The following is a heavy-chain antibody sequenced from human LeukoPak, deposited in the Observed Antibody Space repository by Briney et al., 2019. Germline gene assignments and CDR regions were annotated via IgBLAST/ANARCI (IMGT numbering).Heavy chain of an antibody. Sequence: SDTLSLTCTVSGGSITSDGYYWSWIRQHPGKGLEWIGYIYYSVSTYYSPSLESRVIISVDKSKNQFSLKLSSVTAADTAVYYCARFRSHDSSGYYFDYWGQGTLVTVSS. V-gene: IGHV4-31*03. J-gene: IGHJ4*02. CDR2: IYYSVST. CDR1: GGSITSDGYY. D-gene: IGHD3-22*01. CDR3: ARFRSHDSSGYYFDY.